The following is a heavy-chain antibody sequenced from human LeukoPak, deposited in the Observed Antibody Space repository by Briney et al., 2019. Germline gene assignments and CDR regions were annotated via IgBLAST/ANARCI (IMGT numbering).Heavy chain of an antibody. J-gene: IGHJ4*02. CDR1: GFTFSSYA. CDR2: MSGGGGST. V-gene: IGHV3-23*01. D-gene: IGHD2-15*01. Sequence: PGGSLRLSCAASGFTFSSYAMSWVRQAPGKGLVWVSAMSGGGGSTYYADSVKGRFTISRDNSKNTLYLQMNSLRAEDTAVYYCARGYCSGGSCYPPGYWGQGTLVTVSS. CDR3: ARGYCSGGSCYPPGY.